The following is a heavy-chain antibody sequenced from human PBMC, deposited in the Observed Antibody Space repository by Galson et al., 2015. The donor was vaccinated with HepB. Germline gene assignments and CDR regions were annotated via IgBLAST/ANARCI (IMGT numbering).Heavy chain of an antibody. J-gene: IGHJ5*01. CDR2: INTYNGDT. CDR3: AGDPHATGYYRS. V-gene: IGHV1-18*01. D-gene: IGHD3-9*01. CDR1: GYTFSSYG. Sequence: SVKVSCKASGYTFSSYGFNWVRQAPGQGLEWMGCINTYNGDTNYAQKLRGRVTMTTDTSTNTAYMELRSLTSDDTAVYYCAGDPHATGYYRSWGPGTLVIVSS.